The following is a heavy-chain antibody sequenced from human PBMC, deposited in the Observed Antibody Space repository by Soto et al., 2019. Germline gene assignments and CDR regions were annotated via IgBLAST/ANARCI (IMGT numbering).Heavy chain of an antibody. CDR2: IYPADSDT. CDR1: GYSFSNYW. J-gene: IGHJ4*02. V-gene: IGHV5-51*01. Sequence: GESLKISCKGSGYSFSNYWIGWVRQIPGKGLEWMGMIYPADSDTKYSPSFEGQVTISADRSISTAYLQWSGLKASDTAMYYCARLLCLSTSCYTGSRHFFDYWGQGALVTVS. CDR3: ARLLCLSTSCYTGSRHFFDY. D-gene: IGHD2-2*02.